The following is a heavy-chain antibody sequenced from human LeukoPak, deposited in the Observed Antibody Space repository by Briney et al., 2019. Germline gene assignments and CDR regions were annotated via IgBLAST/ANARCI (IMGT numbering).Heavy chain of an antibody. CDR1: GGSISSGDYY. V-gene: IGHV4-30-4*08. Sequence: SQTLSLTCTLSGGSISSGDYYWSWIRQPPGKGLEWIGYIYYSGSTYYNPSLKSRVTISVDTSKNQFSLKLSSVTAADTAVYYCARGRRRDWFDPWGQGTLATVSS. D-gene: IGHD6-25*01. CDR3: ARGRRRDWFDP. CDR2: IYYSGST. J-gene: IGHJ5*02.